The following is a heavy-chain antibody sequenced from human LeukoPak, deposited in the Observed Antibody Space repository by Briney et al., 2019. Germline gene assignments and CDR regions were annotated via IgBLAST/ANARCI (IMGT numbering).Heavy chain of an antibody. J-gene: IGHJ6*02. D-gene: IGHD4-17*01. V-gene: IGHV4-39*01. CDR3: AKFWRYGDYARYYYYGMDV. CDR1: GGSISSSSYY. Sequence: SEPLSLTCSVSGGSISSSSYYWGWIRQPPGKGLEWIGSIYYSGSTYYNPSLKSRVTISVDTSKSQFSLKLSSVTAADTAVYYCAKFWRYGDYARYYYYGMDVWGQGTTVTVSS. CDR2: IYYSGST.